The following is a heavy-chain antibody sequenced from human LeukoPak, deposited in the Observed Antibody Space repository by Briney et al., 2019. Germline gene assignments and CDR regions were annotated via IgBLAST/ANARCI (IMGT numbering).Heavy chain of an antibody. CDR3: ARHKKYGSGSFDY. J-gene: IGHJ4*02. CDR1: GYSITSGYY. Sequence: PSETLSLTCTVSGYSITSGYYWGWIRQPPGKGLEWIGTIYHSGSTYYNPSLKSRVTISVDTSENQFSLKLSSVTAADTAVYYCARHKKYGSGSFDYWGQGTLVTVSS. CDR2: IYHSGST. V-gene: IGHV4-38-2*02. D-gene: IGHD3-10*01.